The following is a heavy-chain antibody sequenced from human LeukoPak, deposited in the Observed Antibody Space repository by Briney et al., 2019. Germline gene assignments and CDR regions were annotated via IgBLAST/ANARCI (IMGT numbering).Heavy chain of an antibody. J-gene: IGHJ4*02. Sequence: GGSLRLSCAASGFTFSSYAMSWVRQAPGKGLEWVSAISGSGGNTYYADSVKGRFTISRDNSKNTLYLQMNSLRAEDTAVYYCAKDGLYYDFWSGYPYYFDYWGQGTLVTVSS. D-gene: IGHD3-3*01. CDR2: ISGSGGNT. CDR3: AKDGLYYDFWSGYPYYFDY. CDR1: GFTFSSYA. V-gene: IGHV3-23*01.